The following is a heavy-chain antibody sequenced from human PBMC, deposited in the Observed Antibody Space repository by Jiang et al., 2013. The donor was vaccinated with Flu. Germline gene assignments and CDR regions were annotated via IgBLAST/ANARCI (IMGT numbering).Heavy chain of an antibody. J-gene: IGHJ4*02. V-gene: IGHV4-59*01. CDR1: GGSIFSYY. CDR3: ASSYDILTGFYTFDY. CDR2: LLQWEH. Sequence: TVSGGSIFSYYWSWIRQPPEGTGVDWVHLLQWEHQLQPSLKSRVTISVDTSKNQFSLKLSSVTAADTAMYYCASSYDILTGFYTFDYWGQGTLVTVSS. D-gene: IGHD3-9*01.